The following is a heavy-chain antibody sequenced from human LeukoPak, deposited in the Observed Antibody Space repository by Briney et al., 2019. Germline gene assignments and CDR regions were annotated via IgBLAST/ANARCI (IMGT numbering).Heavy chain of an antibody. CDR1: GYTFTSYG. J-gene: IGHJ4*02. D-gene: IGHD3-10*01. Sequence: ASVKVSCKASGYTFTSYGISWVRQAPGQGLEWMGWTSAYNGNTNYAQKLQGRVTMTTDTSTSTAYMELRSLRSDDTAVYYCARADPYYPTAHNFDYWGQGTQVTVSS. V-gene: IGHV1-18*01. CDR3: ARADPYYPTAHNFDY. CDR2: TSAYNGNT.